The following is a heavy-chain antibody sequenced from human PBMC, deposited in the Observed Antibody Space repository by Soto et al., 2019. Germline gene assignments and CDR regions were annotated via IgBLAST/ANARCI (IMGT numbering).Heavy chain of an antibody. J-gene: IGHJ6*02. Sequence: GGSLRLSCAASGFTFSSYAMHWVRQAPGKGLEWVAVISYDGSNKYYADSVKGRFTISRDNSKNTLYLQMNSLRAEDTAVYYCARKRVIVGATPYYYYGMDVWGQGTTVTGSS. CDR1: GFTFSSYA. D-gene: IGHD1-26*01. V-gene: IGHV3-30-3*01. CDR2: ISYDGSNK. CDR3: ARKRVIVGATPYYYYGMDV.